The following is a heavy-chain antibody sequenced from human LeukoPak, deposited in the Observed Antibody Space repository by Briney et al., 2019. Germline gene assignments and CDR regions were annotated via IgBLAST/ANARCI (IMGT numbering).Heavy chain of an antibody. CDR1: GGSISSSSYY. V-gene: IGHV4-39*07. CDR2: IYYSGST. CDR3: ARVALTRDYYFDY. J-gene: IGHJ4*02. Sequence: SETLSLTCTVSGGSISSSSYYWRWIRQPPGKGLEWIGSIYYSGSTYYNPSPKSRVTISVDTSKNQFSLKLSSVTAADTAVYYCARVALTRDYYFDYWGQGTLVTVSS.